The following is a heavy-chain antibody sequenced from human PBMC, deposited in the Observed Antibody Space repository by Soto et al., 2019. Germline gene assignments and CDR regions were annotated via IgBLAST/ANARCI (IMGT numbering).Heavy chain of an antibody. CDR2: ISSSSSYI. CDR3: ASSFTMVRGVPLFDY. CDR1: GFTFSSYS. D-gene: IGHD3-10*01. J-gene: IGHJ4*02. Sequence: GGSLRLSCAASGFTFSSYSMNWVRQAPGKGLEWVSSISSSSSYIYYADSVKGRFTISRDNAKNSLYLQMNSLRAEDTAVYYFASSFTMVRGVPLFDYWGQGTLVTVSS. V-gene: IGHV3-21*01.